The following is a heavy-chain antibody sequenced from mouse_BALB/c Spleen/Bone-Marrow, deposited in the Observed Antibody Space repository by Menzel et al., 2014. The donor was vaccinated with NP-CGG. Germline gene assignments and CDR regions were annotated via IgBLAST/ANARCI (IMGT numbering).Heavy chain of an antibody. J-gene: IGHJ3*01. CDR2: INPYNGDT. CDR1: GYSFTGYF. Sequence: EVQLQQSGPELVKPGASVKISCKASGYSFTGYFXNWVKQSHGKXXXWIGRINPYNGDTFYNQKFKGKATLTVDKSSSTAHMELLSLTSEDSAVYYCGGQDGYYGGFAYWGQGTLVTVSA. V-gene: IGHV1-37*01. CDR3: GGQDGYYGGFAY. D-gene: IGHD2-3*01.